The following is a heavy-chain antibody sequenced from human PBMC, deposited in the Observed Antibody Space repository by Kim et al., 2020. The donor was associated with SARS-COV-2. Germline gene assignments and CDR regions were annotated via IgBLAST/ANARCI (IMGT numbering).Heavy chain of an antibody. J-gene: IGHJ6*02. CDR3: AREPYDYVWGSYRLYGMDV. CDR2: TYYRSKWYN. CDR1: GDSVSSNSAA. V-gene: IGHV6-1*01. D-gene: IGHD3-16*02. Sequence: SQTLSLTCAISGDSVSSNSAAWNWIRQSPSRGLEWLGRTYYRSKWYNDYAVSVKSRITINPDTSKNQFSLQLNSVTPEDTAVYYCAREPYDYVWGSYRLYGMDVWGQGTTVTVSS.